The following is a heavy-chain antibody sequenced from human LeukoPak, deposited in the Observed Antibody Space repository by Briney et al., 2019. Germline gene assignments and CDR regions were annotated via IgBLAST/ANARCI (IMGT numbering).Heavy chain of an antibody. Sequence: PGGCLRLSCAASGFTFDNYGMTWVRQAPGKGLEWVSSISSSSSYIYYADSVKGRFTISRDNAKNSLYLQMNSLRAEDTAVYYCARDGGYSYGNDYWGQGTLVTVSS. D-gene: IGHD5-18*01. CDR1: GFTFDNYG. V-gene: IGHV3-21*01. CDR2: ISSSSSYI. CDR3: ARDGGYSYGNDY. J-gene: IGHJ4*02.